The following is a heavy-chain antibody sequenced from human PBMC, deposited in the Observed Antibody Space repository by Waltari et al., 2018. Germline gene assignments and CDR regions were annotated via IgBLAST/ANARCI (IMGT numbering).Heavy chain of an antibody. CDR2: IIPIFGTA. CDR3: ARSPYYDFWSGYYLDY. CDR1: GGTFSNYA. D-gene: IGHD3-3*01. V-gene: IGHV1-69*14. Sequence: QVQLVQSGAEVKKPGSSVKVSCKASGGTFSNYAISWVRQAPGQGLEWMGGIIPIFGTANDAQKFQGRVTITADKSTNTAYMELSSLRSEDTAMYYCARSPYYDFWSGYYLDYWGQGTLVTVSS. J-gene: IGHJ4*02.